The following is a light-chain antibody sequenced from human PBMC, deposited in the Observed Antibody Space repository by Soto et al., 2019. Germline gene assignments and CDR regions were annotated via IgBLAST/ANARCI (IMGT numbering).Light chain of an antibody. Sequence: EIVLTQSPGTLSFSPGERATLSCRASRSVSSYLAWYQQKSGQAPRLLISGASSRDTGIPDRFSGSGSGTDFTLTISRRGTEDFALYYCQQYAGSPWTFGQGTKVDFK. CDR1: RSVSSY. CDR3: QQYAGSPWT. J-gene: IGKJ1*01. CDR2: GAS. V-gene: IGKV3-20*01.